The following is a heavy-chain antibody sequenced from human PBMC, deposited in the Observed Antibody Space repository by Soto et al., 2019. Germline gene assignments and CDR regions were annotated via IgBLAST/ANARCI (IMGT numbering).Heavy chain of an antibody. D-gene: IGHD3-16*01. CDR3: ARTYDYVWGSYIPPDAFDI. Sequence: QVQLVQSGAEVKKPGASVKVSCKASGYTFTSYDINWVRQATGQGLEWMGWMNPNSGNTGYAQKFQGRVTMTRNTSISTAYMELSSLRSEVTAVYYCARTYDYVWGSYIPPDAFDIWGQGTMVTVSS. V-gene: IGHV1-8*01. CDR2: MNPNSGNT. CDR1: GYTFTSYD. J-gene: IGHJ3*02.